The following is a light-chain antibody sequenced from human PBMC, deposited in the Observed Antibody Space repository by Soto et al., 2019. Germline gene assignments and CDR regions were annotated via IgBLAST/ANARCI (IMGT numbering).Light chain of an antibody. CDR3: QQYDTLLRLT. CDR1: QDISNY. Sequence: DIQMTQSPSSLSASVGDRVTITCQASQDISNYLNWYQQKPGKAPKLLIYDASNLETGVPSRFSGSGSGTDFTFTISSLQPEDIATYYCQQYDTLLRLTFGGGNKVEIK. V-gene: IGKV1-33*01. CDR2: DAS. J-gene: IGKJ4*01.